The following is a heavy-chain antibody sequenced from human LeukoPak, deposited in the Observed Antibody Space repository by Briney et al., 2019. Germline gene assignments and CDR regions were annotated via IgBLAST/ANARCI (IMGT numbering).Heavy chain of an antibody. V-gene: IGHV3-23*01. CDR3: ASTRFLEWLLPDY. J-gene: IGHJ4*02. CDR2: ISGSGENT. CDR1: GFTFSSYA. Sequence: GGSLRLSCAVSGFTFSSYAMSWVRQAPGKGLEWVSAISGSGENTYYADSVKGRFSISRDNSKNTSYLQMNSLRAEDTAVYYCASTRFLEWLLPDYWGQGTLVTVSS. D-gene: IGHD3-3*01.